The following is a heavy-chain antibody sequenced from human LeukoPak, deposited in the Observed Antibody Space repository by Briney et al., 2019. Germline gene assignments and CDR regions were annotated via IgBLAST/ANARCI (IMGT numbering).Heavy chain of an antibody. J-gene: IGHJ4*02. Sequence: ASVKVSCKASGYTFTSYGISWVRQAPGQGLEWMGWISAYNGNTNYAQKLQGRVAMTTDTSTSTAYMELRSLRSDDTAVYYCARDRSSYGSGNFDYWGQGTLVTVSS. CDR3: ARDRSSYGSGNFDY. V-gene: IGHV1-18*01. CDR2: ISAYNGNT. CDR1: GYTFTSYG. D-gene: IGHD3-10*01.